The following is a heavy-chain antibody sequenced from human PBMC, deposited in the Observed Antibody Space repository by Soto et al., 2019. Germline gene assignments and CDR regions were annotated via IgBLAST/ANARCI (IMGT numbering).Heavy chain of an antibody. CDR1: GDSINSYY. J-gene: IGHJ4*02. D-gene: IGHD1-26*01. CDR3: ARNSWSNFISLGYFDF. CDR2: IDYSGVT. V-gene: IGHV4-59*01. Sequence: QVELQESGPGLVKPSETLSLTCTVSGDSINSYYWSWIRQPPGKGLEWIGYIDYSGVTNYNPSLNSRVSISVDTSKNQFSLRLRSVTAADTAVYYCARNSWSNFISLGYFDFWGQGTRVTVSS.